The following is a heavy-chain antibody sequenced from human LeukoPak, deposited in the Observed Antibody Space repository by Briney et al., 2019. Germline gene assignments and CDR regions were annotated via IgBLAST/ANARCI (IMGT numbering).Heavy chain of an antibody. D-gene: IGHD2-8*01. CDR2: ISSSGSTI. CDR3: STDPRLLIY. J-gene: IGHJ4*01. CDR1: GFTFSDYY. Sequence: NPGGSLRLSCAASGFTFSDYYMSWIRQAPGKGLEWVSYISSSGSTIYYADSVKGRFTISRDNAKNSLFLQMNSLRAEDTALYYCSTDPRLLIYWGHGTLVTVSS. V-gene: IGHV3-11*01.